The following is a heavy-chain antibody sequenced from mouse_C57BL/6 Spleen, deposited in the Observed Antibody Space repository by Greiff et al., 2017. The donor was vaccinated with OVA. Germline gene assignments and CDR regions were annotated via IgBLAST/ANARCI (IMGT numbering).Heavy chain of an antibody. Sequence: VQLQQSGPGLVKPSQSLSLTCSVTGYSITSGYYWNWIRQFPGNKLEWMGYISYDGSNNYNPSLKNRISITRDTSKNQFFLKLNSVTTEDTATYYCASSYDYVDYWGQGTTLTVSS. CDR3: ASSYDYVDY. CDR2: ISYDGSN. J-gene: IGHJ2*01. V-gene: IGHV3-6*01. D-gene: IGHD2-3*01. CDR1: GYSITSGYY.